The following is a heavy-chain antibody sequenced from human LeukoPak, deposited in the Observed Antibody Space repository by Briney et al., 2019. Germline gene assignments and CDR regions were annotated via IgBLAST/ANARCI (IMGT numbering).Heavy chain of an antibody. J-gene: IGHJ4*02. CDR2: INHSGST. Sequence: PGGSLRLSCAASGFTFSSYWMSWVRQPPGKGLEWIGEINHSGSTNYNPSLKSRVTISVDTSKNQFSLKLSSVTAADTAVYYCARSELLTYYFDYWGQGTLVTVSS. CDR3: ARSELLTYYFDY. D-gene: IGHD1-26*01. CDR1: GFTFSSYW. V-gene: IGHV4-34*01.